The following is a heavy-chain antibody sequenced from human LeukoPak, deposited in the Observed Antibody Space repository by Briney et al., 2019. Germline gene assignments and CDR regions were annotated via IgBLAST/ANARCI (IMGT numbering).Heavy chain of an antibody. Sequence: GASVKVSCKASGYTFTSYGISWVRQAPGQGLGWMGWISAYNGNTNYAQKLQGRVTMTTDTSTSTAYMELRSLRSDETAVYYCARDSLIVVVPAAISTYGMDVWGQGTTVTVSS. J-gene: IGHJ6*01. D-gene: IGHD2-2*02. CDR1: GYTFTSYG. CDR3: ARDSLIVVVPAAISTYGMDV. V-gene: IGHV1-18*01. CDR2: ISAYNGNT.